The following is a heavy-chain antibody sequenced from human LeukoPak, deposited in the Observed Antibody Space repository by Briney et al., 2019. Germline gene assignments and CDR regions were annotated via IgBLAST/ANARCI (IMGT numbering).Heavy chain of an antibody. J-gene: IGHJ4*02. D-gene: IGHD4-23*01. CDR3: GRGGRNSRVQFDY. CDR1: GGSMSSYY. CDR2: VYTSGST. Sequence: SETLSLTCTVSGGSMSSYYWSWIRQPAGKGLEWIGRVYTSGSTDYNPSLKSRVTISTDQSKNQFSLNLRSVTAADTAVYFCGRGGRNSRVQFDYWGQGTLVTVSS. V-gene: IGHV4-4*07.